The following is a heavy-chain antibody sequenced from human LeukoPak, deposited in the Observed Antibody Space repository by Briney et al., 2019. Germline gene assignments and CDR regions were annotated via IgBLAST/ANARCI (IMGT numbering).Heavy chain of an antibody. J-gene: IGHJ4*02. CDR2: IYSGGST. CDR1: GFTFSSYA. Sequence: GRSLRLSCAASGFTFSSYAMHWVRQAPGKGLEWVSVIYSGGSTYYADSVKGRFTISRDNSKNTLYLQMNSLRAEDTAVYYCAREDYYGSGSPDYWGQGTLVTVSS. CDR3: AREDYYGSGSPDY. D-gene: IGHD3-10*01. V-gene: IGHV3-53*01.